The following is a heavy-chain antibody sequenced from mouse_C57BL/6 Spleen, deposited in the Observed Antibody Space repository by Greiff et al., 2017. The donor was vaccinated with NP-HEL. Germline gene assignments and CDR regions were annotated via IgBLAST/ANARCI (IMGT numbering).Heavy chain of an antibody. CDR2: ISYDGSN. Sequence: VQLQQSGPGLVKPSQSLSLTCSVTGYSITSGYYWNWIRQFPGNKLEWMGYISYDGSNNYNPSLKNRISITRDTSKNQFFLKLNSVTTEDTATYYCARVKEGYYAMDYWGQGTSVTVSS. CDR3: ARVKEGYYAMDY. J-gene: IGHJ4*01. CDR1: GYSITSGYY. V-gene: IGHV3-6*01.